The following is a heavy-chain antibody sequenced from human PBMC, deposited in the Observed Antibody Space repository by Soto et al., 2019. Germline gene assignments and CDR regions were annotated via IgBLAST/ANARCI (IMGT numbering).Heavy chain of an antibody. CDR3: AKDPLMGRVVTPYYFDY. D-gene: IGHD3-3*01. V-gene: IGHV3-23*01. CDR1: GFTFSSYA. J-gene: IGHJ4*02. CDR2: ISGSGGST. Sequence: EVQLLESGGGLVQPGGSLRLSCAASGFTFSSYAMSWVRQAPGKGLEWVSAISGSGGSTYYADSVKGRFTISRDNSMNTLYLQMSSLRAEDTDVYYCAKDPLMGRVVTPYYFDYWGQGTLVTVSS.